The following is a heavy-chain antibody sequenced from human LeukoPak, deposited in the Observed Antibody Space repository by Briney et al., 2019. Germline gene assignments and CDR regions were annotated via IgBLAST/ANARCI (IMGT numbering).Heavy chain of an antibody. J-gene: IGHJ4*02. CDR3: ARDRDNTVTIGY. CDR1: GYTLTELS. D-gene: IGHD4-17*01. V-gene: IGHV1-24*01. Sequence: ASVKVSCKVSGYTLTELSMHWVRQAPGKGLEWMGGFDPEDGETIYAQKFQGRVTMTRDTSTSTVYMELSSLRSEDTAVYYCARDRDNTVTIGYWGQGTLVTVSS. CDR2: FDPEDGET.